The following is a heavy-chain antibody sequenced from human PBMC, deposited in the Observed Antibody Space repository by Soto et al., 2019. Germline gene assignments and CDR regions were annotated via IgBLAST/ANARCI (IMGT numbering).Heavy chain of an antibody. V-gene: IGHV1-18*01. J-gene: IGHJ6*02. D-gene: IGHD6-19*01. CDR1: GYTFSNYG. CDR2: ISGYNGNT. Sequence: QVQLVQSGAEVKKPGASVTVSCKTSGYTFSNYGINWVRQAPGQGLEWMGWISGYNGNTNYEQTAQGRVTMPTETATRTVYMELRSLKADDTAIYYCSRFIMVGGWFDPNYYHGMDVWGQGTTVTVSS. CDR3: SRFIMVGGWFDPNYYHGMDV.